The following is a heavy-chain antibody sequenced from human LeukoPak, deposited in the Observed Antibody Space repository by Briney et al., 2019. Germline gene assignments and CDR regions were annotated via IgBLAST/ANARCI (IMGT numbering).Heavy chain of an antibody. CDR3: ASRHYSYGSLYYYYYGMDV. V-gene: IGHV4-34*01. CDR1: GGSF. Sequence: TSETLSLTCAVYGGSFWSWIRQPPGKGLEWIGEINHSGSTNYNPSLRSRVIISVDTSKNQFSLKLSSVTAADTAVYYCASRHYSYGSLYYYYYGMDVWGQGTTVTVSS. CDR2: INHSGST. D-gene: IGHD5-18*01. J-gene: IGHJ6*02.